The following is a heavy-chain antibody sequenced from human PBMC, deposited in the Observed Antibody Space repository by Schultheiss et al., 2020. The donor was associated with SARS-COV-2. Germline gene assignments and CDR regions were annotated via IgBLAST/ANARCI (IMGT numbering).Heavy chain of an antibody. CDR3: AKGSTGYSYGMN. CDR2: ISGSGGST. Sequence: GGSLRLSCAASGFTFSSYAMSWVRQAPGKGLVWVSAISGSGGSTYYADSVKGRFTISRDNSKNTLYLQMNSLRAEDTAVYYCAKGSTGYSYGMNWGQGTLVTVSS. J-gene: IGHJ4*02. D-gene: IGHD5-18*01. V-gene: IGHV3-23*01. CDR1: GFTFSSYA.